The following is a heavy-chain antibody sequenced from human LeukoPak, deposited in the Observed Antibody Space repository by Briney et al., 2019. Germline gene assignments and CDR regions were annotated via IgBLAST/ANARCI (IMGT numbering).Heavy chain of an antibody. Sequence: PGGSLRLSCAASGFTFDDYAMHWVRQAPGKGLEWVSGISWNSGSIGYADSVKGRFTISRDNAKNSLYLQMNSLRAEDTAVYYCARPYYYDSSGYYEAAFDIWGQGTMVTVSS. V-gene: IGHV3-9*01. CDR1: GFTFDDYA. J-gene: IGHJ3*02. D-gene: IGHD3-22*01. CDR2: ISWNSGSI. CDR3: ARPYYYDSSGYYEAAFDI.